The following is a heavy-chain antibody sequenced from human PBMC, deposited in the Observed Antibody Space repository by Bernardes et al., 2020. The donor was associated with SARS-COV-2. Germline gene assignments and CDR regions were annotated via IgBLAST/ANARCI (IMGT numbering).Heavy chain of an antibody. V-gene: IGHV3-9*01. D-gene: IGHD3-22*01. CDR1: GFTFNDYA. Sequence: GGSLRLSCAASGFTFNDYAMHWVRQAPGKGLEWVSGISWNSGSIGYADSVKGRFTISRDNAKNSLYLQMNSLRAEDTALYYCAKDLGSGYYHDAFDIWGQGTMVTGSS. J-gene: IGHJ3*02. CDR3: AKDLGSGYYHDAFDI. CDR2: ISWNSGSI.